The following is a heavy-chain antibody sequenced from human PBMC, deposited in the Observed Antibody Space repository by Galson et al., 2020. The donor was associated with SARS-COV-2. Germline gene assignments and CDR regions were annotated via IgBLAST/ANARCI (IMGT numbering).Heavy chain of an antibody. CDR2: IDWDADK. CDR3: ARIRLEWVLSGYYYYYGMDV. Sequence: SGPTLVKPTQTLTLTCTFSGFSLSTSGMCVSWIRQPPGKALEWLALIDWDADKYYSTSLKTRLTISKDTSNNQVVLTMTNMDPVDTATYYCARIRLEWVLSGYYYYYGMDVGGQGTTVTIS. J-gene: IGHJ6*02. CDR1: GFSLSTSGMC. V-gene: IGHV2-70*01. D-gene: IGHD3-3*01.